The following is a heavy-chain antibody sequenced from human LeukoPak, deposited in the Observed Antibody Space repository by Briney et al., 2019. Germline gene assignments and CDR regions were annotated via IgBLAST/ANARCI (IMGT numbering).Heavy chain of an antibody. CDR3: SGYCFRGTCPTHWFDP. D-gene: IGHD2-15*01. V-gene: IGHV1-2*02. CDR2: INFYSGGT. CDR1: GYIFTGYY. Sequence: ASVKVSCKASGYIFTGYYMHWVRQAPGQGLEWMGWINFYSGGTNYAQKFQGRLTMTRDTSINTAYMELSSLTSDDTAMYYCSGYCFRGTCPTHWFDPWGQGTLITVSS. J-gene: IGHJ5*02.